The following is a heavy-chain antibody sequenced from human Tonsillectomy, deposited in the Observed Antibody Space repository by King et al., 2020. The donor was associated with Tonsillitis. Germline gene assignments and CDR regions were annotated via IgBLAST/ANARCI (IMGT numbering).Heavy chain of an antibody. V-gene: IGHV3-23*01. D-gene: IGHD2-21*01. J-gene: IGHJ4*02. CDR3: ARDLPYCGGDCQNPPEY. Sequence: VQLLESGGGLVQPGGSLRLSCAASGFTFSNYAMSWVRQAPGKGLEWVSTVSDSGDGTYYADSVKGRFTISRDISKNTLYLQMKSLRAEDTAVYYCARDLPYCGGDCQNPPEYWGQGTLVTVSS. CDR2: VSDSGDGT. CDR1: GFTFSNYA.